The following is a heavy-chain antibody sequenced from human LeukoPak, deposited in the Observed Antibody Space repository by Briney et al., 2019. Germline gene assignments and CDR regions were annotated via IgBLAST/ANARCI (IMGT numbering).Heavy chain of an antibody. J-gene: IGHJ3*02. CDR2: IIPIFGTA. V-gene: IGHV1-69*06. D-gene: IGHD4-11*01. CDR1: GGTFSSYA. CDR3: ARVSDPHYSTPTGAFDI. Sequence: AAVKVSCKASGGTFSSYAISWVRQAPGQGLEWMGGIIPIFGTANYAQKFQGRVTITADKSTSTAYMELSSLRSEDTAVYYCARVSDPHYSTPTGAFDIWGQGTMVTISS.